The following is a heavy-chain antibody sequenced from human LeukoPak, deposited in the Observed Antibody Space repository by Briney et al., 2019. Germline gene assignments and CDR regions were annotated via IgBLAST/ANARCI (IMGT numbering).Heavy chain of an antibody. J-gene: IGHJ6*03. CDR3: AKGASRGFYYYMDV. CDR2: ISWDGGST. V-gene: IGHV3-43*01. CDR1: GFIFDDYT. Sequence: PGGSLRLSCAASGFIFDDYTIHWARQVPGKGLEWVSVISWDGGSTYFAESVKGRFTMSRDNSKNSLYLQMNSLRTEDTALYYCAKGASRGFYYYMDVWGKGTTVTVSS. D-gene: IGHD2-2*01.